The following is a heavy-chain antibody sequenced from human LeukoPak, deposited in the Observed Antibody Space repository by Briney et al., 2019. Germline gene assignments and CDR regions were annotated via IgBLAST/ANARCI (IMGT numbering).Heavy chain of an antibody. CDR2: INSDGSST. CDR3: ARDPGGLRGLTPDY. CDR1: GFTFSSYW. V-gene: IGHV3-74*01. Sequence: PGGSPRLSCAASGFTFSSYWMHWVRQAPGKGLVWVSRINSDGSSTSYADSVKGPFTISRDNAKNTLYLQMNSLRAKATAVYYCARDPGGLRGLTPDYWGQGTLVTVSS. D-gene: IGHD5-12*01. J-gene: IGHJ4*02.